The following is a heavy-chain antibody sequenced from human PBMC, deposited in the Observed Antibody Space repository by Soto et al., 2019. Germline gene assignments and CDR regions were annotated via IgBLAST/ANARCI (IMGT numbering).Heavy chain of an antibody. CDR3: AREGATEPDQGFDAFDI. CDR2: IKQDGSEK. CDR1: GFTFSSYW. Sequence: PGGSLRLSCAASGFTFSSYWMSWVRQAPGKGLEWVANIKQDGSEKYYADSVKGRFTISRDNAKNSLYLQMNSLRAEDTAVYYCAREGATEPDQGFDAFDIWGEGTLVTV. V-gene: IGHV3-7*01. J-gene: IGHJ3*02.